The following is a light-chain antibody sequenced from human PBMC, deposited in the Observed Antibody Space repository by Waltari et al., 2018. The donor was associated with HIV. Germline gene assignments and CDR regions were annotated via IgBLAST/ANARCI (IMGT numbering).Light chain of an antibody. CDR2: EVN. J-gene: IGLJ1*01. CDR3: ASYAGSRPFV. V-gene: IGLV2-8*01. CDR1: TSDIGTYNS. Sequence: QSALTQPPSASGSPGQSVTISCAGSTSDIGTYNSVSWYQQLPGQAPQLIIYEVNKRPSGVPDRFSGSKSGNTASLTVSGLQTGDEGDYYCASYAGSRPFVFGSGTKVTVV.